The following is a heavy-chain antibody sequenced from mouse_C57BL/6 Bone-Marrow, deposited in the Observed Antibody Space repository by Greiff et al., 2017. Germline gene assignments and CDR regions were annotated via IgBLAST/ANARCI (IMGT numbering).Heavy chain of an antibody. Sequence: EVQLQESGGGLVQPGGSLSLSCAASGFTFTDYYMSWVRQPPGKALEWLGFIRNKANGYTTEYSASVKGRFTISRDNSQSILYLQMNALRAEDSATYYCARYFQGYFDYWGQGTTLTVSS. V-gene: IGHV7-3*01. CDR3: ARYFQGYFDY. J-gene: IGHJ2*01. CDR1: GFTFTDYY. CDR2: IRNKANGYTT.